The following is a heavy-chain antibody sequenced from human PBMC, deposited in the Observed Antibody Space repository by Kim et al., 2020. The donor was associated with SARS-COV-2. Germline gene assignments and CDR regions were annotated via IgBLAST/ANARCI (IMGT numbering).Heavy chain of an antibody. CDR3: TSAVALYYFDY. V-gene: IGHV3-73*01. D-gene: IGHD2-15*01. Sequence: GGSLRLSCAASGFTFSGSAMHWVRQASGKGLEWVGCIRTKANNYAPTYAASVKGRFTISRDDSKNTVYLQMDSPKTEDTAVYFCTSAVALYYFDYWGQGTLVTVSS. CDR1: GFTFSGSA. CDR2: IRTKANNYAP. J-gene: IGHJ4*02.